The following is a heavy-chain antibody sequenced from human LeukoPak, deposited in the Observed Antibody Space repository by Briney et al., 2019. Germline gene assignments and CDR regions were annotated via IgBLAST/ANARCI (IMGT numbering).Heavy chain of an antibody. CDR3: AGAYCGGDCYSVDDAFDI. Sequence: PGGSLRLSCAASGFTFSSYAMHWVCQAPGKGLEWVAVISYDGSNKYYADSVKGRFTISRDNSKNTLYLQMNSLRAEDTAVYYCAGAYCGGDCYSVDDAFDIWGQGTMVTVSS. CDR1: GFTFSSYA. D-gene: IGHD2-21*02. CDR2: ISYDGSNK. V-gene: IGHV3-30*04. J-gene: IGHJ3*02.